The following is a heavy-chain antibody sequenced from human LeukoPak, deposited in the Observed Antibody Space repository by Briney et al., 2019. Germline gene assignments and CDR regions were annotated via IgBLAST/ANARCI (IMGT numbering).Heavy chain of an antibody. CDR2: IYYSGST. V-gene: IGHV4-39*02. CDR3: AREEADCSSTSCYPKPYYYYYYMDV. CDR1: GGSISSSSYY. D-gene: IGHD2-2*01. Sequence: SETLSLTCTVSGGSISSSSYYWGWIRQPPGKGLEWIGSIYYSGSTYYNPSLKSRVTISVDTSKNQFSLKLSSVTAADTAVYYCAREEADCSSTSCYPKPYYYYYYMDVWGKGTTVTVSS. J-gene: IGHJ6*03.